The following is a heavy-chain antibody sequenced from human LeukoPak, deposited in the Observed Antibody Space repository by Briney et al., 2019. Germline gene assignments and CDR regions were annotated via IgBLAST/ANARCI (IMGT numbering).Heavy chain of an antibody. V-gene: IGHV4-61*02. CDR3: ARQSTYYDILTGFPDLYYFDY. CDR2: IYTSGST. CDR1: GGSISSGSYY. Sequence: TSGTLSLTCTVSGGSISSGSYYWSWIRQPAGKGLEWIGRIYTSGSTNYNPSLKSRVTISVDTSKNQFSLKLSSVTAADTAVYYCARQSTYYDILTGFPDLYYFDYWGQGTLVTVSS. D-gene: IGHD3-9*01. J-gene: IGHJ4*02.